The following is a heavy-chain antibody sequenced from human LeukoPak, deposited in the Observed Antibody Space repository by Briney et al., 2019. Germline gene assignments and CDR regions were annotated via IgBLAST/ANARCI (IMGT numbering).Heavy chain of an antibody. J-gene: IGHJ4*02. CDR1: GGSISGYY. V-gene: IGHV4-59*01. CDR2: IYYTGST. CDR3: ARASEMTTNHL. D-gene: IGHD5-24*01. Sequence: KPSETLSLTCTVSGGSISGYYWNWIRQPPGKGLEWIGFIYYTGSTNNNPSLESRVTISVDTSKSQFSLNLSSVTAADTAVYYCARASEMTTNHLWGQGTLVTVSS.